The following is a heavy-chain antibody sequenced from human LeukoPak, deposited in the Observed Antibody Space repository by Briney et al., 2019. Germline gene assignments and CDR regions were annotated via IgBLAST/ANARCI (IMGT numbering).Heavy chain of an antibody. CDR2: MNPNSGNT. D-gene: IGHD2-8*01. J-gene: IGHJ4*02. CDR3: TRDGGATNIVLMVYYDY. V-gene: IGHV1-8*02. CDR1: GYTFTSYD. Sequence: ASVKVSCKASGYTFTSYDINWVRQATGQGLEWMGWMNPNSGNTGYAQKFQGRVTMTRDTSTSTVYMELSSLRSEDTAVYYRTRDGGATNIVLMVYYDYWGQGTLVTVSS.